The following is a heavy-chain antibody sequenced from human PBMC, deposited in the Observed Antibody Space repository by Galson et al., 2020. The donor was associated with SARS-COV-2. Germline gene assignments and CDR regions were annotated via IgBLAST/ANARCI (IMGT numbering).Heavy chain of an antibody. J-gene: IGHJ4*02. CDR2: VKSNSDGGAI. D-gene: IGHD5-12*01. V-gene: IGHV3-15*01. Sequence: GESLKISCVGSEFNFSNAWMTWVRQAPGKGLEWIGRVKSNSDGGAIEYAAPVKGRFTISRDDSRNTLYLEMSSLKAEDTAVYYCTRRDGYNGRVFDYWGQGTLVTVSS. CDR3: TRRDGYNGRVFDY. CDR1: EFNFSNAW.